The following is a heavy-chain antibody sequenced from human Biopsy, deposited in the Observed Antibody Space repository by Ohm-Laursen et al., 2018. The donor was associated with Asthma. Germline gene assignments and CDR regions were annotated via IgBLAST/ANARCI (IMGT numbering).Heavy chain of an antibody. J-gene: IGHJ6*02. D-gene: IGHD6-13*01. Sequence: SDTLSLTCAVYGGSFSGYYWSWIRQPPGKGLEWIGEINHSGSTNYNPSLKSRVTISVDTSKNQFSLKLSSVTAADTAVYYCARITNDRIAATCRFYYFGMDVWGQGTTVTVSS. CDR1: GGSFSGYY. CDR3: ARITNDRIAATCRFYYFGMDV. V-gene: IGHV4-34*01. CDR2: INHSGST.